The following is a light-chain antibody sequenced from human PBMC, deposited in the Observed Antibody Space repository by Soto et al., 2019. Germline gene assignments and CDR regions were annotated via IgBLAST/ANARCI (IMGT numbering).Light chain of an antibody. CDR3: QLYRNSLYT. J-gene: IGKJ2*01. CDR1: QSVSSSY. CDR2: ETS. Sequence: EVVLTQSPGTLSLSRGERATLSCRASQSVSSSYLAWYQQKPGQAPRLLIYETSTRATGIPDRFSGSGSGADLTLTISRLEPEDFAVYYCQLYRNSLYTFGQGTNLEIK. V-gene: IGKV3-20*01.